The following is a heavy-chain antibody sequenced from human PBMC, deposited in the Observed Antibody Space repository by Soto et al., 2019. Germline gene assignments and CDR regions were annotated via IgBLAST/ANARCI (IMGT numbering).Heavy chain of an antibody. V-gene: IGHV3-21*01. J-gene: IGHJ6*02. CDR1: GFTFSSYS. CDR3: ARDQRGSGAYGMDV. D-gene: IGHD3-10*01. Sequence: GSLRLSCAASGFTFSSYSMNWVRQAPGKGLEWVSSISSSSSYIYYADSVKGRFTISRDNAKNSLYLQMNSLRAEDTAVYYCARDQRGSGAYGMDVWGQGTTVTVSS. CDR2: ISSSSSYI.